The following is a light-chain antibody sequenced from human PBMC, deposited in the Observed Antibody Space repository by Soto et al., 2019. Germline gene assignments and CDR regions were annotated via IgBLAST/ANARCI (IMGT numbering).Light chain of an antibody. CDR2: DAS. Sequence: EIVMTQSPATLSVSPGESATLSCRASQSVSSNLAWHQQKPGQAPRSLMYDASTRATGISARFSGSGSGTEFTLTISSLQSEDFAVYYCQQYHNWPITFGQGTRLEI. J-gene: IGKJ5*01. CDR3: QQYHNWPIT. V-gene: IGKV3-15*01. CDR1: QSVSSN.